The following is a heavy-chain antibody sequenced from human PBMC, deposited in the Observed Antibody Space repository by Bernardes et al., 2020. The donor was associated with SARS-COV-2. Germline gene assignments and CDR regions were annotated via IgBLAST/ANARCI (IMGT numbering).Heavy chain of an antibody. CDR1: GFAFDDYA. V-gene: IGHV3-9*01. Sequence: GGSLRLSRAASGFAFDDYAMHWVRQAPGKGLEWVAGISWNSGNIDYGESVKGRFTISRDNAKNSLYLQMNSLRAEDTALYYCVKDGDFDYWGQGTLVTVSS. CDR2: ISWNSGNI. J-gene: IGHJ4*02. CDR3: VKDGDFDY.